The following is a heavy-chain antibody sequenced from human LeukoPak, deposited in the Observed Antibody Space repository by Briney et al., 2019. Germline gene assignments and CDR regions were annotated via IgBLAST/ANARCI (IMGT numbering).Heavy chain of an antibody. D-gene: IGHD6-13*01. Sequence: GGSLILSCAASEFTFVRYAMNWVRQAPGKGLEWVSYISSSSAKIDYAESVKGRFTISRDNSKNSLYLQMDSLRAEDTAVYYCARDPSYASSWYHYMDVWGKGTTVTVSS. CDR1: EFTFVRYA. CDR3: ARDPSYASSWYHYMDV. J-gene: IGHJ6*03. CDR2: ISSSSAKI. V-gene: IGHV3-48*04.